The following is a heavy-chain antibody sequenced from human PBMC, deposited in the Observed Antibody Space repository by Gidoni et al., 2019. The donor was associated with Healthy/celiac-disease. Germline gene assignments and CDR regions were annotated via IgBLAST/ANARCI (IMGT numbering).Heavy chain of an antibody. V-gene: IGHV3-23*01. D-gene: IGHD6-13*01. J-gene: IGHJ5*02. CDR2: ISGSGGST. Sequence: EVQLLESGGGLVQPGGSLRLSCAASGFTFSSYAMSWVRQAPGKGLEWVSAISGSGGSTYYADSVKGRFTISRDNSKNTLYLQMNSLRAEDTAVYYCAKGPLQQQLEAYNWFDPWGQGTLVTVSS. CDR1: GFTFSSYA. CDR3: AKGPLQQQLEAYNWFDP.